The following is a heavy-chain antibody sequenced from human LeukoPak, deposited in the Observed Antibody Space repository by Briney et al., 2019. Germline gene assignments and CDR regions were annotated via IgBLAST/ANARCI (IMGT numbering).Heavy chain of an antibody. J-gene: IGHJ4*02. CDR2: IFHRGGT. V-gene: IGHV4-30-4*01. CDR3: VRGILYCSGGSCYRGPFDN. CDR1: NDSISSGDYY. Sequence: PSEALSLTCTVSNDSISSGDYYWNWIRQPPGKGLEWIGYIFHRGGTSYNPSLKSRILFSVDTSQNQFSLKLNSVTAAGTAVYYCVRGILYCSGGSCYRGPFDNWGQGTLVTVSA. D-gene: IGHD2-15*01.